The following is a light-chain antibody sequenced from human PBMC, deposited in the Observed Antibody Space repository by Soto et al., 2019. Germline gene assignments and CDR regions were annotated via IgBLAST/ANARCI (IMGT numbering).Light chain of an antibody. CDR2: RAS. Sequence: DIRMTQSPSTLSASVGDRVTITCRASQSINNWLAWYQQKPGKAPKLLIYRASSLENGVPSRFSGLGSGTEFIFTITSLQPDDFATYYCQQYSSDATFGKGTKVEIK. V-gene: IGKV1-5*03. CDR3: QQYSSDAT. CDR1: QSINNW. J-gene: IGKJ1*01.